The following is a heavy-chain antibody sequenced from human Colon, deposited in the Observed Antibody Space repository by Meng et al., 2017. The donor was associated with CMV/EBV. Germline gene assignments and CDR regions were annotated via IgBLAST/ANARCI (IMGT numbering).Heavy chain of an antibody. V-gene: IGHV1-2*06. J-gene: IGHJ5*02. CDR1: GDTFTDYY. Sequence: KASGDTFTDYYIHWVRQAPGQGLEWMGRVNLYSGGTDYAQNFQGRVTMTWDASISTAYMVLTWPTSDDTAIYYCARGGERGHQTLDPWGQGALVTVSS. CDR2: VNLYSGGT. CDR3: ARGGERGHQTLDP. D-gene: IGHD1-1*01.